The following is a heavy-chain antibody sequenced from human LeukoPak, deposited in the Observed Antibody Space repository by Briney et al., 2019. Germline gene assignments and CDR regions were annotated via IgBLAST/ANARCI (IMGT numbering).Heavy chain of an antibody. CDR2: IYYSWST. V-gene: IGHV4-59*01. CDR3: ARSVVTLYWYFDL. CDR1: GGSISGYY. D-gene: IGHD4-23*01. J-gene: IGHJ2*01. Sequence: SETLSLTCTVSGGSISGYYYNWIPQPPGKGLEWIGYIYYSWSTNYNPSLKSRVTISLDTSKNQFSLKLSSVTTADTAVYYCARSVVTLYWYFDLWGRGTLVTVSS.